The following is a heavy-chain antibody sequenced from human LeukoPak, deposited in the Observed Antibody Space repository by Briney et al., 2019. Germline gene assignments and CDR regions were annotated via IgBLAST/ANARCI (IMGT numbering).Heavy chain of an antibody. CDR2: INHSGST. J-gene: IGHJ4*02. Sequence: SETLSLTCAVYGGSFSGYYWSWIRQPPGKGPEWIGEINHSGSTNYNPSLKSRVTISVDTSKNQFSLKLSSVTAADTAVYYCARDYPFVVVPAAMGVFDYWGQGTLVTVSS. CDR1: GGSFSGYY. CDR3: ARDYPFVVVPAAMGVFDY. V-gene: IGHV4-34*01. D-gene: IGHD2-2*01.